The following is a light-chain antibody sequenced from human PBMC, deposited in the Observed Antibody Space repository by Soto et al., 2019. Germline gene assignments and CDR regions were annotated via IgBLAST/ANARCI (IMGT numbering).Light chain of an antibody. CDR1: QSLLHSNGYNY. V-gene: IGKV2-28*01. CDR3: MQTLQTRYT. CDR2: LGS. Sequence: EIVMTQSPLSLPVTPGEPASISCRSSQSLLHSNGYNYLHWYLQKPGQSPQLLIYLGSNRASGVPDRFSGSGSGTDFTLKISRVEAEDVGVYYCMQTLQTRYTFGQGTKLEIK. J-gene: IGKJ2*01.